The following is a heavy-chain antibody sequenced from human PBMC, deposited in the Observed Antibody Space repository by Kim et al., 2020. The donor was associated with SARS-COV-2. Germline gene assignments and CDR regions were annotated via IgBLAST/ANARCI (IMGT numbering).Heavy chain of an antibody. D-gene: IGHD6-19*01. V-gene: IGHV3-9*01. Sequence: KGRLTICRDNAKNSLYLQMNSLRAEDTALYYCAKGGSGWHYYYYGMDVWGQGTTVTVSS. CDR3: AKGGSGWHYYYYGMDV. J-gene: IGHJ6*02.